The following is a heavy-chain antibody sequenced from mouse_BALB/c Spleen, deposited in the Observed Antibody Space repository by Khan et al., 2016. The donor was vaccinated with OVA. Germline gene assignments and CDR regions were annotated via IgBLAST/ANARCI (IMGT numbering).Heavy chain of an antibody. V-gene: IGHV1-4*01. CDR3: VRDGAYHRNDDWFAY. D-gene: IGHD2-14*01. CDR1: GYTFTSYT. CDR2: INPSNDYT. Sequence: VQLQESGAELARPGASVKMSCKASGYTFTSYTIHWIKKRPGQGPEWIGYINPSNDYTNYNQKFKDKATLTTDKSSTTAYLRLSSLTSDDSAVYNCVRDGAYHRNDDWFAYWGQGTLVTVSA. J-gene: IGHJ3*01.